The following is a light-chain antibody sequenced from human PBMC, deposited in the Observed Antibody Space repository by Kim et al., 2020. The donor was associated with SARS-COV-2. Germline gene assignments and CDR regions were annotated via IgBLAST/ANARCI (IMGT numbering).Light chain of an antibody. CDR2: EGT. Sequence: GQSMTISCTGTSSDLGAYNSVSWYQQRPDKAPKLMIYEGTQRPSGVSNRVSGSRSGNTASLTISGLQAEDEGDYYCSSYSSTSTLLFGGGTKVTVL. CDR3: SSYSSTSTLL. V-gene: IGLV2-14*01. CDR1: SSDLGAYNS. J-gene: IGLJ2*01.